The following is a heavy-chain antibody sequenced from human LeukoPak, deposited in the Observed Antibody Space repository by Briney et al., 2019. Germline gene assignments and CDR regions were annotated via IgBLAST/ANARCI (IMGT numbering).Heavy chain of an antibody. V-gene: IGHV4-59*08. CDR1: GGSISSYY. CDR2: IYYSGST. J-gene: IGHJ4*02. CDR3: ARRAYCGGDCPRGAHFDY. Sequence: PSETLSLTCTVSGGSISSYYWSWIRQPPGKGLEWIGYIYYSGSTNYNPSLKSRVTISVDTSKNQFSLKLSSVTAADTAVYYCARRAYCGGDCPRGAHFDYWGQGTLVTVSS. D-gene: IGHD2-21*01.